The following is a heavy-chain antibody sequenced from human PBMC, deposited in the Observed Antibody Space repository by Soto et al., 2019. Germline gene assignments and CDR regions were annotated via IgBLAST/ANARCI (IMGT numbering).Heavy chain of an antibody. Sequence: QVQLQESGPGLVKPSQTLSLTCTVSGGSISSGDYYWSWIRQPPGKGLEWIGYIYYSGSTYYNPSLKSRVTISVDTSKNQFSLKLSSVTAADTAVYYCAREGPRYMVRGVIYNWFDPWGQGTLVTVSS. J-gene: IGHJ5*02. D-gene: IGHD3-10*01. CDR1: GGSISSGDYY. CDR2: IYYSGST. V-gene: IGHV4-30-4*01. CDR3: AREGPRYMVRGVIYNWFDP.